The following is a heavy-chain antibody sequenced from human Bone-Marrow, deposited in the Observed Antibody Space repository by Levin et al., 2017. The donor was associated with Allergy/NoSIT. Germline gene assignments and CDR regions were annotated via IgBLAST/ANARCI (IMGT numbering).Heavy chain of an antibody. CDR2: IYPGDSDT. J-gene: IGHJ4*02. Sequence: KVSCKGSGYSFTSYWIGWVRQMPGKGLEWMGIIYPGDSDTRYSPSFQGQVTISADKSISTAYLQWSSLKASDTAMYYCARSPAVAAAGHFDYWGQGTLVTVSS. D-gene: IGHD6-13*01. CDR3: ARSPAVAAAGHFDY. V-gene: IGHV5-51*01. CDR1: GYSFTSYW.